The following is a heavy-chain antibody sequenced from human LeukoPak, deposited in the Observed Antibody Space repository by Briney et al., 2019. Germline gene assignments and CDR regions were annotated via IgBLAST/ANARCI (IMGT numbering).Heavy chain of an antibody. CDR3: ASEAVAGLDY. V-gene: IGHV1-46*01. CDR2: INPSGGST. Sequence: ASVKVSCKASGYTFTSYGISWVRQAPGQGLEGMGIINPSGGSTSYAQKFQGRVTMTRDTSTSTVYMELSSLRSEDTAVYYCASEAVAGLDYWGQGTLVTVSS. J-gene: IGHJ4*02. D-gene: IGHD6-19*01. CDR1: GYTFTSYG.